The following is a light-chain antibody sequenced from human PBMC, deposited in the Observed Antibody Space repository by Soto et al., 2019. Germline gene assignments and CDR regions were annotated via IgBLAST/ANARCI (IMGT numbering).Light chain of an antibody. CDR1: QSVSSN. CDR3: QQYNNWPPYT. J-gene: IGKJ2*01. CDR2: GAS. V-gene: IGKV3-15*01. Sequence: EIVMTQSPATLSVSPGERPTLSCRASQSVSSNLAWYQQKPGQAPRLLIYGASTRATGIPARFSGSRSGTEFTLTISSLQSEDFAVYYCQQYNNWPPYTFGQGTKLEIK.